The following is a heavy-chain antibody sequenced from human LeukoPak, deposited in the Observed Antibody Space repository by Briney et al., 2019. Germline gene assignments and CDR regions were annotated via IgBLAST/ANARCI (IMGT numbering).Heavy chain of an antibody. CDR3: ASGTTGTTGYYYYYYYMDV. Sequence: GGSLRLSCAASGFTFSTYWMNWVRQAPGKGLKWVSYISSSGSTIYYAVSVKGRFTISRDNSKNSLYLQMNSLRAEATAVYYCASGTTGTTGYYYYYYYMDVWGKGTTVTVS. CDR2: ISSSGSTI. J-gene: IGHJ6*03. V-gene: IGHV3-48*04. D-gene: IGHD1-1*01. CDR1: GFTFSTYW.